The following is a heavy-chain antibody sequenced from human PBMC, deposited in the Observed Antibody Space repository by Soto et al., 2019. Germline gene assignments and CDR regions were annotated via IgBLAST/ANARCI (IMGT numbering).Heavy chain of an antibody. Sequence: PGGSLRLSCAASGFTFSSYDMHWVRQATGKGLEWVLAIGTAGDTYYPGSVKGRFTISRENAKNSLYLQMNSLRAGDTAVYYCARAPSGQHSSGWYGTFDYWGQGTLVTVSS. CDR1: GFTFSSYD. CDR3: ARAPSGQHSSGWYGTFDY. D-gene: IGHD6-19*01. J-gene: IGHJ4*02. V-gene: IGHV3-13*01. CDR2: IGTAGDT.